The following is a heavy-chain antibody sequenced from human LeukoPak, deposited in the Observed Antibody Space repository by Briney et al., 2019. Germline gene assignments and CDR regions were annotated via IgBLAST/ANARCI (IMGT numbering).Heavy chain of an antibody. CDR3: ARDRDYVWGSRPLHYFDY. J-gene: IGHJ4*02. V-gene: IGHV4-39*07. CDR2: INHSGST. CDR1: GGSISSSSYY. Sequence: SETLSLTCTVSGGSISSSSYYWGWIRQPPGKGLEWIGEINHSGSTNYNPSLKSRVTISVDTSKNQFSLKLSSVTAADTAVYYCARDRDYVWGSRPLHYFDYWGQGTLVTVSS. D-gene: IGHD3-16*01.